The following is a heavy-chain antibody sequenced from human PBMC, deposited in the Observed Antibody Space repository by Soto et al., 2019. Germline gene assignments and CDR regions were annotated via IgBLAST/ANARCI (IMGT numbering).Heavy chain of an antibody. CDR1: GGTFSSYT. Sequence: QVQLVQSGAEVKKPGSSVKVSCKASGGTFSSYTISWVRQAPGQGLEWMGRIIPILVIANYAQKFQGRVTITADKSTSTAYMELSSLRSEDTAVYYCARLLVLDYYYGMDVWGQGTTVTVSS. CDR3: ARLLVLDYYYGMDV. V-gene: IGHV1-69*02. CDR2: IIPILVIA. J-gene: IGHJ6*02. D-gene: IGHD6-13*01.